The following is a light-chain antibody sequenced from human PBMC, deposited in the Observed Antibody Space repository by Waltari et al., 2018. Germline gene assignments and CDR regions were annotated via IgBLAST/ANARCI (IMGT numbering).Light chain of an antibody. J-gene: IGKJ4*01. CDR2: GAS. CDR3: HHYGGSFP. Sequence: EIVLTQSPATLSLSLGERATLSCRASQTVSDTYLAWYQQIPGQAPRPLIYGASSRATGVPDRFSGSGSATDFTLFISRLEPEDVAVYYCHHYGGSFPFGGGTKVEIK. CDR1: QTVSDTY. V-gene: IGKV3-20*01.